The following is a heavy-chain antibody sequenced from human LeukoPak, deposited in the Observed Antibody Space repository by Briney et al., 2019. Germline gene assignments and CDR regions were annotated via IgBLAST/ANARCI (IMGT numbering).Heavy chain of an antibody. Sequence: PSETLSLTCTVSGYSISSGYYWGWIRQPPGKGLEWIGSIYHSGSTYYNPSLKSRVTISVDTSKNQFSLKLSPVTAADTAVYYCAKDMWRVRGVSDYWGQGTLVTVSS. CDR2: IYHSGST. D-gene: IGHD3-10*01. CDR3: AKDMWRVRGVSDY. CDR1: GYSISSGYY. V-gene: IGHV4-38-2*02. J-gene: IGHJ4*02.